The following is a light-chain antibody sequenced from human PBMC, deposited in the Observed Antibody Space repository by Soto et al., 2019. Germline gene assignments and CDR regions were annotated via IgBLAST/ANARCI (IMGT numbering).Light chain of an antibody. CDR1: QSVSNNY. J-gene: IGKJ4*01. CDR2: GAS. CDR3: HKYAVSHLH. V-gene: IGKV3-20*01. Sequence: DIVLTQSPGTLSLSPGSRATLSCRASQSVSNNYLAWYQQKPXQAXRLLIYGASNRATGIPDRFSSSGSGTYFTLTISRREPENFAVYYCHKYAVSHLHFAGGTKV.